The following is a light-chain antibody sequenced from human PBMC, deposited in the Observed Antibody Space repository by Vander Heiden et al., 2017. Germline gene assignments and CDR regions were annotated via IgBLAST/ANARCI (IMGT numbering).Light chain of an antibody. CDR2: DAS. Sequence: SSSTLSVSPGERATLSCRASQSISSYLDWYQQKPGQAPRLLIYDASNMATGIPARFSGSGSGTDFTLTISSLQPEDFAVYYCQQYSNWPLTFGGGTKVEIK. CDR1: QSISSY. J-gene: IGKJ4*01. V-gene: IGKV3-11*01. CDR3: QQYSNWPLT.